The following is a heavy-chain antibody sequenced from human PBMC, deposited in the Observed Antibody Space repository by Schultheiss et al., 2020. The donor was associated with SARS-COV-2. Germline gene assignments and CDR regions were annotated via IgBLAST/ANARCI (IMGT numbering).Heavy chain of an antibody. CDR1: GGSISSSSYY. CDR2: IYYSGST. J-gene: IGHJ6*02. V-gene: IGHV4-39*07. Sequence: SETLSLTCTVSGGSISSSSYYWGWIRQPPGKGLEWIGSIYYSGSTYYNPSLKSRVTISVDTSKNQFSLNLTSVTAADTAVYYCARDKDAMDVWGQGTTVTVSS. CDR3: ARDKDAMDV.